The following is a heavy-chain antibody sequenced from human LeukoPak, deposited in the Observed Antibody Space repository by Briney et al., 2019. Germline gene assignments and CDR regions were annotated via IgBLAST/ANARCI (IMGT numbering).Heavy chain of an antibody. D-gene: IGHD3-10*01. CDR1: GFTFSSYS. CDR3: ARDYEGSGSSNFDY. J-gene: IGHJ4*02. CDR2: ISSSSSYI. Sequence: GGSLRLSCAASGFTFSSYSMNWVRQAPGKGLEWVSSISSSSSYIYYADSVKGRFTISRDNAKNSLYLQMNSLRAEDTAVYYCARDYEGSGSSNFDYWGLGTLVTVSS. V-gene: IGHV3-21*01.